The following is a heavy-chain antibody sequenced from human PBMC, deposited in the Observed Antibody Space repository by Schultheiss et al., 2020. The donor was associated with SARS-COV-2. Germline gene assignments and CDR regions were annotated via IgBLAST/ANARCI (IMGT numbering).Heavy chain of an antibody. Sequence: GGSLRLSCVASGFTFSSYGMHWVRQAPGKGLEWVAVLWYDGSTQYYADSVKGRFTISRDNAKNSLYLQMNSLRAEDTALYYCARSGGSYYYGMDVWGQGTTVTVSS. D-gene: IGHD2-15*01. CDR3: ARSGGSYYYGMDV. J-gene: IGHJ6*02. CDR2: LWYDGSTQ. CDR1: GFTFSSYG. V-gene: IGHV3-33*01.